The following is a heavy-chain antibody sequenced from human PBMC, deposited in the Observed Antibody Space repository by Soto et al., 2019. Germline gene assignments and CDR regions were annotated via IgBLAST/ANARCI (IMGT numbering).Heavy chain of an antibody. Sequence: SETLSLTRSVSGDSICSLFLSWIRQPAGKGLEWIGRVHTSGSTTYIPALKSRVTMSVDTSKSQFSLKLTSVTAADTAEYYCAREKAGAPSGWLDPWGQGSLVAVS. CDR2: VHTSGST. V-gene: IGHV4-4*07. CDR3: AREKAGAPSGWLDP. CDR1: GDSICSLF. J-gene: IGHJ5*02. D-gene: IGHD6-19*01.